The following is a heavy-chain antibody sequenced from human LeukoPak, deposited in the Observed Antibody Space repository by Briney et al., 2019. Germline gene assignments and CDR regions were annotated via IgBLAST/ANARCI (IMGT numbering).Heavy chain of an antibody. CDR1: GYTFTSYD. CDR2: INPSGGST. J-gene: IGHJ6*02. D-gene: IGHD2-2*02. Sequence: ASVTVSCKASGYTFTSYDINWVRQAPGQGLEWMGIINPSGGSTSYAQKFQGRVTMTRDTSTSTVYMELSSLRSEDTAVYYCARSRAHSPDIVVVPAAIPDYYYYGMDVWGQGTTVTVSS. CDR3: ARSRAHSPDIVVVPAAIPDYYYYGMDV. V-gene: IGHV1-46*01.